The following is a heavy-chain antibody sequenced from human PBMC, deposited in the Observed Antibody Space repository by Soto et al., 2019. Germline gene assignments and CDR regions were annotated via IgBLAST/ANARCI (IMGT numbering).Heavy chain of an antibody. CDR3: ARGGPAPYDYYGMDV. V-gene: IGHV1-18*01. Sequence: QVQLVQSGGEVKKPGASVKVSCKTSGYSFTTYGISWVRQAPGQGLEWMGWISAYNGNTNYAQKLQGRVTMTADTSTSTAYMELRSLRSDDTAVYYCARGGPAPYDYYGMDVWGQGTTVTVSS. CDR2: ISAYNGNT. J-gene: IGHJ6*02. CDR1: GYSFTTYG.